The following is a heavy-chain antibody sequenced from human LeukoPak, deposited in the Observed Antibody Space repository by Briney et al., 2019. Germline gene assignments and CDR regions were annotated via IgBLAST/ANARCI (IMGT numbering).Heavy chain of an antibody. J-gene: IGHJ4*02. D-gene: IGHD6-13*01. V-gene: IGHV1-3*01. CDR1: GYTFTSYA. CDR2: INAGNGNT. CDR3: ASIAAAGTTDDY. Sequence: ASVKVSCKASGYTFTSYAMHWVRQAPGQRLEWMGWINAGNGNTKYSQKFQGRVTITADKSTSTAYMELSSLRSEDTAVYYCASIAAAGTTDDYWGQGTLVTVSS.